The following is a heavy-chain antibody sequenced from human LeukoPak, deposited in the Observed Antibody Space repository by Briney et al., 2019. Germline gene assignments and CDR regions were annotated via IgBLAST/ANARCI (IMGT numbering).Heavy chain of an antibody. CDR2: ISHSGST. J-gene: IGHJ5*02. D-gene: IGHD4-17*01. CDR1: GGSFSGYY. CDR3: ARDGTVTAGPFDP. Sequence: SETLSLTCAVYGGSFSGYYWSWIRQPPGKGLEWIGEISHSGSTNYNPSLKSRVTISVDTSKNQFSLKLSSVTAADTAVYYCARDGTVTAGPFDPWGGGTLVTVSS. V-gene: IGHV4-34*01.